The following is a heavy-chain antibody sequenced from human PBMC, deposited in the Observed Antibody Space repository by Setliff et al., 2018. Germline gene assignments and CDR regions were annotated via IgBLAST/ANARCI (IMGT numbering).Heavy chain of an antibody. CDR1: GFTFDDYA. CDR2: ISWDGGST. CDR3: AKDGALGGSSWYDYYYYGMDV. D-gene: IGHD6-13*01. Sequence: PGGSLRLSCAASGFTFDDYAMHWVRQAPGKGLEWVSLISWDGGSTYYADSVKGRFTISRDNSKNSLYLQMNSLRAEDTALYYCAKDGALGGSSWYDYYYYGMDVWGQGTTVTVS. J-gene: IGHJ6*02. V-gene: IGHV3-43D*03.